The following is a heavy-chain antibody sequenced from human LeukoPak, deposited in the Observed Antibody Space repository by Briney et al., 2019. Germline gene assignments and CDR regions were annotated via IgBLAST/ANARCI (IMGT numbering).Heavy chain of an antibody. J-gene: IGHJ5*02. CDR1: GFTFSSYW. D-gene: IGHD3-3*01. CDR2: INSDGGST. CDR3: ARVRYDFWSGYDNWFDP. Sequence: PGGSLRLSCAASGFTFSSYWMHWVRQAPGKGLVWVSGINSDGGSTTYADSVKVRFTIPRDNAKNTLYLQMNSLRAEDTAVYYCARVRYDFWSGYDNWFDPWGQGTLVTVSS. V-gene: IGHV3-74*01.